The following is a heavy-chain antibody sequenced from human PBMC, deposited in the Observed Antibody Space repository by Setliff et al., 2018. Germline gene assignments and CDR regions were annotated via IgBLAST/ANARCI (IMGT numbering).Heavy chain of an antibody. CDR3: SRLVWFCTRTVCQRLSGDDY. CDR2: ISPYNGNT. V-gene: IGHV1-18*01. CDR1: GYAFTDFG. D-gene: IGHD3-10*01. J-gene: IGHJ4*02. Sequence: ASVKVSCKASGYAFTDFGVSRVRQAPGQGLEWVGWISPYNGNTYYAPKFQGTAIMTTDTATTTAYLELRSLRSDDTAVYFCSRLVWFCTRTVCQRLSGDDYWGQGTLVTVSS.